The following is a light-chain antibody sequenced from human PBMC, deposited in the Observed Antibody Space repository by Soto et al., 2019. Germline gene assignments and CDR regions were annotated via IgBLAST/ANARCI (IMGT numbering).Light chain of an antibody. CDR2: TNN. CDR1: SSNIGSNT. CDR3: ASWDDSLNGWV. Sequence: QSVLTQPPSASGTPGQRVTISCSGSSSNIGSNTVNWYQLLPGTAPKLLIYTNNQRASGVPDRFSGSKSGPSASLAISGLQSDDEADYYCASWDDSLNGWVFGGGTKVTVL. J-gene: IGLJ3*02. V-gene: IGLV1-44*01.